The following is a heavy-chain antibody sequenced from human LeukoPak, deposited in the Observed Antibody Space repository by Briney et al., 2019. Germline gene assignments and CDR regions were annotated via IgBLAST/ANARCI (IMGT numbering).Heavy chain of an antibody. Sequence: PSETLSLTCTVSGYSISSSYYWSWIRQPPGKGLEWIGYTYYSGSTNYNPSLKSRVTISVDTSKNQFSLKLSSVTAADTAVYYCARDQYGWFDPWGQGTLVTVSS. V-gene: IGHV4-61*01. J-gene: IGHJ5*02. CDR3: ARDQYGWFDP. D-gene: IGHD2/OR15-2a*01. CDR2: TYYSGST. CDR1: GYSISSSYY.